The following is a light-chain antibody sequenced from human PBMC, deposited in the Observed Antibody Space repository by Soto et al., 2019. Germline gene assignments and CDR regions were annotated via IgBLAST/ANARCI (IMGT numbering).Light chain of an antibody. J-gene: IGKJ4*01. CDR1: HSVSSSY. CDR2: GAS. Sequence: EIVLTQSPGTLSVSPGERATLSCRASHSVSSSYLAWYQQKPGQAPRLLIYGASCRATGIPDRFSGSGAGTVFTLTISRLEPEDFAVYYCQQYGSSLGVTFGGGTKVEN. CDR3: QQYGSSLGVT. V-gene: IGKV3-20*01.